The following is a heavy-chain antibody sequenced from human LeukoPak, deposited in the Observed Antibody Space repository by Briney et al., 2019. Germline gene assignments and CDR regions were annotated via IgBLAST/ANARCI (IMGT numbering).Heavy chain of an antibody. V-gene: IGHV3-30*18. CDR3: ANRHAGSSFYYFDY. CDR1: GFTFSSYG. CDR2: ISYDGSNK. D-gene: IGHD6-6*01. J-gene: IGHJ4*02. Sequence: PGRSLRLSCAASGFTFSSYGMPWVRQAPGKGLEWVAVISYDGSNKYYADSVKGRFTISRDNSKNTLYLQMNSLRTEDTAVYYCANRHAGSSFYYFDYWGQGTLVTVSS.